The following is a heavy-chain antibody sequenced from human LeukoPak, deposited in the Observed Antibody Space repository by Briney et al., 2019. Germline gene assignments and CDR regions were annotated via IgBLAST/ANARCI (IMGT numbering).Heavy chain of an antibody. Sequence: ASVKVSCKASGYTITNNYMHWVRQAPGQGLEWMGWISAYNGNTNYAQKLQGRVTMTTDTSTSTAYMELRSLRSDDTAVYYCARVGPGCSGGSCYSDFDYWGQGTLVTVSS. D-gene: IGHD2-15*01. CDR1: GYTITNNY. CDR3: ARVGPGCSGGSCYSDFDY. CDR2: ISAYNGNT. V-gene: IGHV1-18*04. J-gene: IGHJ4*02.